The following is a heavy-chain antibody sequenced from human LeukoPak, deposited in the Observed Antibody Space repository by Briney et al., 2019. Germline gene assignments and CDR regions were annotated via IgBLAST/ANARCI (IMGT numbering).Heavy chain of an antibody. CDR3: ARRSSGSPPFYFDY. V-gene: IGHV3-33*01. CDR2: IWYDGSNK. J-gene: IGHJ4*02. Sequence: PGGSLRLSCAASGFTFSSYGMHRVRQAPGKGLEWVAVIWYDGSNKYYADSVKGRFTISKDNSKNTLYLQMNSLRAEDTAMYYCARRSSGSPPFYFDYWGQGTLVTVSS. D-gene: IGHD1-26*01. CDR1: GFTFSSYG.